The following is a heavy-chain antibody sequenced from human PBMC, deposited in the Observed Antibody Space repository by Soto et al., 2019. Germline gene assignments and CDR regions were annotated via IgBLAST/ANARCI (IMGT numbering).Heavy chain of an antibody. CDR3: ARDRGELLWRIAWFDP. V-gene: IGHV4-59*01. J-gene: IGHJ5*02. D-gene: IGHD1-26*01. Sequence: PSETLSLTCTVSGGSISSYYWSWIRQPPGKGLEWIGYIYYSGSTNYNPSLKSRVTISVDTSKNQFSLKLSSVTAADTAVYYCARDRGELLWRIAWFDPWGQGTLVTVSS. CDR2: IYYSGST. CDR1: GGSISSYY.